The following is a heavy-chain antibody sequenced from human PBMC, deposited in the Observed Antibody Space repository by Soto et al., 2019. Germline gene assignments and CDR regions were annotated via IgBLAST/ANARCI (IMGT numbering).Heavy chain of an antibody. CDR2: ISAYNGNT. J-gene: IGHJ4*02. Sequence: ASVKVSCKASGGTSSSYAISWVRQAPGQGLEWMGWISAYNGNTNYAQKLQGRVTMTTDTSTSTAYMELRSLRSDDTAVYYCAREFRGYSGYDFDYWGQGTLVTVSS. CDR1: GGTSSSYA. CDR3: AREFRGYSGYDFDY. D-gene: IGHD5-12*01. V-gene: IGHV1-18*01.